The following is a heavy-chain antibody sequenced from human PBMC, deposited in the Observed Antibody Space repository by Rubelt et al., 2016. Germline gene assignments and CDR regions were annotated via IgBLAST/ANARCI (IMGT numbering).Heavy chain of an antibody. Sequence: GRFTISRDNSKNTLYLQMNSLRAEDTAVYYCAKDLGMITFGGVTVLANDAFDIWGQGTMVTVSS. D-gene: IGHD3-16*02. V-gene: IGHV3-30*02. J-gene: IGHJ3*02. CDR3: AKDLGMITFGGVTVLANDAFDI.